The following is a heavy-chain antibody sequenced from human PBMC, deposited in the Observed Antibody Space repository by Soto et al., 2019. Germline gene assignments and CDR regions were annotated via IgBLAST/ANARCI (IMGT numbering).Heavy chain of an antibody. CDR2: IWYDGSNK. CDR3: AREGLELRLGYYYMDV. D-gene: IGHD1-7*01. CDR1: GFTFSSYG. V-gene: IGHV3-33*01. Sequence: GGSLRLSCAASGFTFSSYGMHWVRQAPGKGLEWVAVIWYDGSNKYYADSVKGRFTISRDNSKNTLYLQMNSLRAEDTAVYYCAREGLELRLGYYYMDVWGKGTTVTVSS. J-gene: IGHJ6*03.